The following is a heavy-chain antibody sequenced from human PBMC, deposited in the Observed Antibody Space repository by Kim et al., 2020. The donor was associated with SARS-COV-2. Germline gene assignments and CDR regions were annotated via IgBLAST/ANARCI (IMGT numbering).Heavy chain of an antibody. D-gene: IGHD2-2*01. Sequence: SVKVSCKASGGTFSSYAISWVRQAPGQGLEWMGGIIPIFGTANYAQKFQGRVTITADESTSTAYMELSSLRSEDTAVYYCAFGVPADMIPYFDYWGQGTLFTVPS. J-gene: IGHJ4*02. CDR2: IIPIFGTA. CDR1: GGTFSSYA. CDR3: AFGVPADMIPYFDY. V-gene: IGHV1-69*13.